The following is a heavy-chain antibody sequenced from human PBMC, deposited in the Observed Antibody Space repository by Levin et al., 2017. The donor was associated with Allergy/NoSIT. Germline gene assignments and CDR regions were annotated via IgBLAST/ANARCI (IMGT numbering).Heavy chain of an antibody. Sequence: GESLKISCAVSGFTVSSNYMSWVRQAPGKGLEWVSVIYSGGGTYYADSVKGRFTISRDNSNNMLFLQMNSLRAEDTAVYYCATSGDYGRKDFAYWGQGTLVTVSS. V-gene: IGHV3-53*01. CDR1: GFTVSSNY. CDR3: ATSGDYGRKDFAY. CDR2: IYSGGGT. J-gene: IGHJ4*02. D-gene: IGHD4-17*01.